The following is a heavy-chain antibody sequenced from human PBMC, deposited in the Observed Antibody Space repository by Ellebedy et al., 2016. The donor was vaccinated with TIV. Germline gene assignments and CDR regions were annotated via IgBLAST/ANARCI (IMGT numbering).Heavy chain of an antibody. Sequence: GGSLRLSXATSGFAFSSFSMNWVRQAPGKGLEWVSYISSTSNTIYYADSVQGRFVISRDNAKRSLFLQMSSLRADDTAVYYCARDLQYFHGSGSYYARAYWGQGALVTVSS. D-gene: IGHD3-10*01. CDR3: ARDLQYFHGSGSYYARAY. V-gene: IGHV3-48*04. J-gene: IGHJ4*02. CDR1: GFAFSSFS. CDR2: ISSTSNTI.